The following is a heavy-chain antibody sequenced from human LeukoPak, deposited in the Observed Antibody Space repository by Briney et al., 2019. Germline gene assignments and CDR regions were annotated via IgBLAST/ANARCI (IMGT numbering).Heavy chain of an antibody. V-gene: IGHV1-46*01. CDR1: GYTFTSYY. CDR3: ARDLGAVAGTQGICLF. Sequence: GASVKVSCKASGYTFTSYYMHWVRQAPGQGLEWMGIINPSGGSTSYAQKFQGRVTMTRDTSTSTVYMELSSLRSEDTAVYYCARDLGAVAGTQGICLFWGQGTLVTVSS. CDR2: INPSGGST. J-gene: IGHJ4*02. D-gene: IGHD6-19*01.